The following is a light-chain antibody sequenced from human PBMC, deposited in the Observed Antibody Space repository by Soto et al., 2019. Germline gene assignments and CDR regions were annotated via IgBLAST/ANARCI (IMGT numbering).Light chain of an antibody. CDR3: SSYTSSNTVV. V-gene: IGLV2-14*03. CDR2: DVG. J-gene: IGLJ2*01. CDR1: SSDIGGYNY. Sequence: QSALTQPASVSGSPGQSITISCTGTSSDIGGYNYVSWYQQHPGRVPKLMIYDVGNRPSGVSNRFSGSKSGNTASLTISGLQAEDEADYYCSSYTSSNTVVFGGGTQLTVL.